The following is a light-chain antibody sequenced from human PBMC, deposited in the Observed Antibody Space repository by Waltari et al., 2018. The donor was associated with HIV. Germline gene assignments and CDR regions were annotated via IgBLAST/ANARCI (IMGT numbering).Light chain of an antibody. V-gene: IGLV2-23*02. CDR2: EVN. CDR3: CSYAGRSTLEV. CDR1: SSDVGAYKL. J-gene: IGLJ2*01. Sequence: SALTKPASVSGSPGQSITISCPGTSSDVGAYKLVSWYQQHPGKAPKFIIYEVNKRPSEVSIRFSGSKSGNTASLTISGLQAEDEADYYCCSYAGRSTLEVFGGGTKVTVL.